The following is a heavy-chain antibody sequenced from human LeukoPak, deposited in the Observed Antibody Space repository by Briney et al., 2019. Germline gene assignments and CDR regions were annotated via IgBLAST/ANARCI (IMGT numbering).Heavy chain of an antibody. CDR3: VTAPYGDYYYYMDV. J-gene: IGHJ6*03. D-gene: IGHD4-17*01. CDR2: VRVDGHTT. CDR1: GFIFSNYG. Sequence: GGSLRLSCVASGFIFSNYGVSWVRQVPGKGLEWVSSVRVDGHTTFYADSVKGRFTISRDNSKNTLYLQMNSLRAEDTAVYYCVTAPYGDYYYYMDVWGKGTTVTISS. V-gene: IGHV3-23*01.